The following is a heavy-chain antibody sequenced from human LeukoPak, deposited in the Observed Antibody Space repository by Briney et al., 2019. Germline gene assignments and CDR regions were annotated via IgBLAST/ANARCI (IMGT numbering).Heavy chain of an antibody. V-gene: IGHV3-48*01. J-gene: IGHJ4*02. CDR1: GFTFSSYS. CDR2: ISSSSSTI. D-gene: IGHD3-22*01. CDR3: ARGISPRKRAMIVVVIPYFDY. Sequence: PGGSLRLSCAAYGFTFSSYSMNWVRQAPGKGLEWVSYISSSSSTIYYADSVKGRFTISRDNAKSSLYLQMNSLRAEDTAVYYCARGISPRKRAMIVVVIPYFDYWGQGTLVTVSS.